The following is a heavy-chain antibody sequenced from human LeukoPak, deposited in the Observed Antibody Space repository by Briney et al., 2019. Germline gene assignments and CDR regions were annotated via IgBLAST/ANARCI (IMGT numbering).Heavy chain of an antibody. J-gene: IGHJ4*02. D-gene: IGHD2-2*03. Sequence: SETLSLTCTVSGGSISSYYWSWIRQPPGMGLEWIGYIYYSGSTNYNPSLKSRVTISVDTSKNQFSLKLSSVTAADTAVYYCATGYCSSTNCRIDYWGQGTLVSVSS. CDR2: IYYSGST. V-gene: IGHV4-59*01. CDR1: GGSISSYY. CDR3: ATGYCSSTNCRIDY.